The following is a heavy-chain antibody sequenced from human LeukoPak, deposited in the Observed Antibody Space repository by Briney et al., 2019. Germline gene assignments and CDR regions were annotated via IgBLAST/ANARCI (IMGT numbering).Heavy chain of an antibody. J-gene: IGHJ4*02. V-gene: IGHV4-59*08. CDR1: GGSMYNHY. CDR2: IYYSGST. Sequence: PSETLSLTCTVSGGSMYNHYWSWIRQPPGKGLESIGYIYYSGSTIYNPSLESRVTISVDTSKNQFSLKLTSVTAADTAVYCCARLPSGTLNPPFDYWGQGSLVTVSS. D-gene: IGHD3-10*01. CDR3: ARLPSGTLNPPFDY.